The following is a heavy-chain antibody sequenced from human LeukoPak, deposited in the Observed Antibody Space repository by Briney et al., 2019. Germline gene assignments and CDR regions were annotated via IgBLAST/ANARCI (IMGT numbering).Heavy chain of an antibody. D-gene: IGHD6-19*01. J-gene: IGHJ5*02. V-gene: IGHV4-59*01. CDR1: GGSISSYY. CDR2: IYYSGST. CDR3: ARHGCSGWYSGWFDP. Sequence: PSETLSLTCTVSGGSISSYYWSWIRQPPGKGLEWIGYIYYSGSTNYNPSLKSRVTISVDTSKNQFSLKLSSVTAADTAVYYCARHGCSGWYSGWFDPWGQGTLVTVSS.